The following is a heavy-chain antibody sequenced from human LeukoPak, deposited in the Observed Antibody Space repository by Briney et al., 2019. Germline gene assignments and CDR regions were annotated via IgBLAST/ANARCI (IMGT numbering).Heavy chain of an antibody. D-gene: IGHD1-26*01. J-gene: IGHJ4*02. CDR2: INGDGSSR. CDR1: GFTFRSYW. CDR3: TREVSRSSYFEY. V-gene: IGHV3-74*01. Sequence: GGSLRLSCAASGFTFRSYWMHWVRQVPGKGLVWVSRINGDGSSRSYADFVEGRFTISRDNAKNTLYLQINSLRADDTAVYYCTREVSRSSYFEYWGQGTLVTVSS.